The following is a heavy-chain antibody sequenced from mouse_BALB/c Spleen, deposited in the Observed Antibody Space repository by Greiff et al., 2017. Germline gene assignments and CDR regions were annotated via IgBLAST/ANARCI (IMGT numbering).Heavy chain of an antibody. J-gene: IGHJ2*01. D-gene: IGHD2-10*02. CDR2: INPSSGYT. V-gene: IGHV1-4*02. Sequence: QVQLKQSAAELARPGASVKMSCKASGYTFTSYTMHWVKQRPGQGLEWIGYINPSSGYTEYNQKFKDKTTLTADKSSSTAYMQLSSLTSEDSAVYYCARSGYAVNYFDYWGQGTTLTVSS. CDR1: GYTFTSYT. CDR3: ARSGYAVNYFDY.